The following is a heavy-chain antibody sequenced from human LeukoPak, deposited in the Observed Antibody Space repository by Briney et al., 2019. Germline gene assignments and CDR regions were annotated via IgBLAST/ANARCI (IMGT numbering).Heavy chain of an antibody. D-gene: IGHD2-2*01. CDR1: GYTFASYY. J-gene: IGHJ6*04. CDR3: ARYCSSTSCYGYYYGMDV. V-gene: IGHV1-46*01. CDR2: INPSGGST. Sequence: ASVKVSCKASGYTFASYYMHWVRQAPGQGLEWMGIINPSGGSTSYAQKFQGRVTVTRDTSTSTVYMELSSLRSEDTAVYYCARYCSSTSCYGYYYGMDVWGKGTTVTVSS.